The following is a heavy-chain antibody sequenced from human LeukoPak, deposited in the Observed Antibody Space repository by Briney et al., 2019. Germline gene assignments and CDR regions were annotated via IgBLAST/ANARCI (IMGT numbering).Heavy chain of an antibody. J-gene: IGHJ3*02. CDR3: ARQHLMIDAFDI. CDR1: GGSFSGYY. V-gene: IGHV4-34*01. CDR2: INHSGST. Sequence: SETLSLTCAVYGGSFSGYYWSWIRQPPGKGLEWIGEINHSGSTNYNPSLKSRVTISVDTSKNQFSLKLSSVTAADTAVYYCARQHLMIDAFDIWGQGTMVTVSS. D-gene: IGHD3-22*01.